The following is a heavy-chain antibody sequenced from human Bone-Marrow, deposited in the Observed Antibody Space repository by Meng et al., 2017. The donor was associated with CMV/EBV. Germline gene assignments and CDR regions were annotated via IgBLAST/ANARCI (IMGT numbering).Heavy chain of an antibody. V-gene: IGHV3-30*04. J-gene: IGHJ6*02. CDR2: ISYDGSNK. Sequence: GESLKISCAASGFTFSSYAMHWVRQAPGKGLEWVAVISYDGSNKYYADSVKGRFTISRDNSKNTLYLQMNSLRAEDTAVYYCARDLGITIFGVVIIPVPHYYYGMDVCGQGITVTASS. CDR1: GFTFSSYA. CDR3: ARDLGITIFGVVIIPVPHYYYGMDV. D-gene: IGHD3-3*01.